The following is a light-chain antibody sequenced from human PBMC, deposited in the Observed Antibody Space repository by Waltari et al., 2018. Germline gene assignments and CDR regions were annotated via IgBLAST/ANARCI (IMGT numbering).Light chain of an antibody. J-gene: IGKJ2*01. CDR2: GTS. CDR3: QQYGGSPMYT. V-gene: IGKV3-20*01. CDR1: QSVTSSF. Sequence: ASQSVTSSFLAWYQQKPGQAPRLLIYGTSNRATGIPDRFSGSGSGTDFTLTISRLEPEDFAVYYCQQYGGSPMYTFGQGTRLEIK.